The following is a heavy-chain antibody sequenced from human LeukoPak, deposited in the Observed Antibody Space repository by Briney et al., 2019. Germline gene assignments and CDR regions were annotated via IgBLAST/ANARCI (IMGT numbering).Heavy chain of an antibody. CDR2: INHSGST. D-gene: IGHD2-2*01. J-gene: IGHJ4*02. CDR1: GGSFSGYY. CDR3: ARGSSPLPAAIYPFDY. Sequence: SETLSLTCAVYGGSFSGYYWSWIRQPPGKGLEWIGEINHSGSTNYNPSLKSRVTISVDTSKNQLSLKLSSVTAADTAVYYCARGSSPLPAAIYPFDYWGQGTLVTVSS. V-gene: IGHV4-34*01.